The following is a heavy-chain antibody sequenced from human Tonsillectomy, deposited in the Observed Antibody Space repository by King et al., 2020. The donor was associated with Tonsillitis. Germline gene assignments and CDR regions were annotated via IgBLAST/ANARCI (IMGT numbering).Heavy chain of an antibody. J-gene: IGHJ4*02. V-gene: IGHV3-30*18. CDR3: AKTAAAGGDFDY. D-gene: IGHD6-13*01. CDR1: GFTFSSYG. Sequence: QLVQSGGGVVQPGRSLRLSCAASGFTFSSYGMHWVRQAPGKGLEWVAVISYDGRNKYYADSVKGRFTISRDNSKNTLYLQMNSLRAEDTAVYYCAKTAAAGGDFDYWGQGTLVTVSS. CDR2: ISYDGRNK.